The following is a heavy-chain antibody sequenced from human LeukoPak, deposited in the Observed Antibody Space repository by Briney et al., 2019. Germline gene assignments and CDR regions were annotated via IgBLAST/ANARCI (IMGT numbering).Heavy chain of an antibody. CDR3: TGLQGSADAFDI. J-gene: IGHJ3*02. CDR2: IYYSGSP. Sequence: SETLSLTCTVSAGSISSYYWSWIREPPGPRLEWIGYIYYSGSPNYNPSLKSRVTISVDTSKNQFSLKLSSVTAADTAVYYCTGLQGSADAFDIWGQGTMVTVSS. V-gene: IGHV4-59*01. CDR1: AGSISSYY. D-gene: IGHD4-11*01.